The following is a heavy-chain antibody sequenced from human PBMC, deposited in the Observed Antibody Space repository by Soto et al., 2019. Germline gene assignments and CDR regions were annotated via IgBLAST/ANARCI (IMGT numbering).Heavy chain of an antibody. D-gene: IGHD2-8*01. CDR2: IHYSGST. J-gene: IGHJ4*02. V-gene: IGHV4-39*01. CDR1: GDSISTTHAY. Sequence: KTSETLSLTCTVSGDSISTTHAYWAWIRQSPGKGLEWIGNIHYSGSTYYMPSLRSRVTLSVDTSKNQFSLRLTSVTAEDTAVYYCARHEGNGNVWPLDYWGQGILVTVSS. CDR3: ARHEGNGNVWPLDY.